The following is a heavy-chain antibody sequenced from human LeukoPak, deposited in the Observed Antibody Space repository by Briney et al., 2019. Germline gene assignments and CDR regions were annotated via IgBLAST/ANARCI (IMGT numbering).Heavy chain of an antibody. Sequence: ASVKVSCKASGYTFTSYGISWVRQAPGQGLEWMGWISAYNGNTNYAQKLQGRVTMTTDTSTSTAYMELRSLRSDNTAVYYCARSIVATTYNWFDPWGQGTLVTVSS. J-gene: IGHJ5*02. CDR2: ISAYNGNT. D-gene: IGHD5-12*01. CDR3: ARSIVATTYNWFDP. CDR1: GYTFTSYG. V-gene: IGHV1-18*01.